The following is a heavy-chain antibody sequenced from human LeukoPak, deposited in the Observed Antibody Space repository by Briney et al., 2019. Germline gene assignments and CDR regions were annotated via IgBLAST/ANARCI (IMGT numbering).Heavy chain of an antibody. Sequence: GGSLRLSCAASGXTFSSYSMNWVRQAPGKGLEWVSYISSSSSTIYYADSVKGRFTISRDNAKNSLYLQMNSLRAEDTAVYYCVSGGGAFDFWGQGTMVSVSS. V-gene: IGHV3-48*01. D-gene: IGHD3-10*01. CDR2: ISSSSSTI. J-gene: IGHJ3*01. CDR1: GXTFSSYS. CDR3: VSGGGAFDF.